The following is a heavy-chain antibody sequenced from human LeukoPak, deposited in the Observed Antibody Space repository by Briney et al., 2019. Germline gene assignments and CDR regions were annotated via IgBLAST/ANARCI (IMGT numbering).Heavy chain of an antibody. CDR2: TYYRSKWYN. J-gene: IGHJ3*02. V-gene: IGHV6-1*01. Sequence: SQTLSFTCAISGDSVSSNSAAWNWIRQSPSRGLEWLGRTYYRSKWYNDYAVSVKSRITINPDTSKNQFSLQLNSVTPEDTAVYYCASWGSSSGGAAFDIWGQGTMVTVSS. D-gene: IGHD6-13*01. CDR3: ASWGSSSGGAAFDI. CDR1: GDSVSSNSAA.